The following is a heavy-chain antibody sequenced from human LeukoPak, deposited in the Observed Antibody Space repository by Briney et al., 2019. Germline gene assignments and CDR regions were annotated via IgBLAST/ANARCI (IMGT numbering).Heavy chain of an antibody. Sequence: GGSLRLSCAASGFTFSSYEMNWVRQAPGKGLEWVGRIKSKTDGGTTDYAAPVKGRFTISRDDSKNTVCLQMNSLKTEDTAVYYCTGWELLYFDYWGQGTLVTVSS. D-gene: IGHD1-26*01. J-gene: IGHJ4*02. V-gene: IGHV3-15*01. CDR2: IKSKTDGGTT. CDR3: TGWELLYFDY. CDR1: GFTFSSYE.